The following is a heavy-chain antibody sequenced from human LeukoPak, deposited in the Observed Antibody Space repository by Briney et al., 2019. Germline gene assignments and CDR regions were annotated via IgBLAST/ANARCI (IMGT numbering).Heavy chain of an antibody. J-gene: IGHJ4*02. V-gene: IGHV1-69*13. Sequence: SVKVSCKASGGTFSSYAISWERQAPGQGLEWMGGIIPIFGTANYAQKFQGRVTITADESTSTAYMELSSLRSGDTAVYYCAREAGYCSGGSCLDYWGQGTLVTVSS. CDR2: IIPIFGTA. D-gene: IGHD2-15*01. CDR1: GGTFSSYA. CDR3: AREAGYCSGGSCLDY.